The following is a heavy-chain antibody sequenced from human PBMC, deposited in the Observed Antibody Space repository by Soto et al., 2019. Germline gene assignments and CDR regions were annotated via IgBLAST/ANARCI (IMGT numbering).Heavy chain of an antibody. CDR1: GGTFSSYA. V-gene: IGHV1-69*13. J-gene: IGHJ4*02. CDR2: IIPIFGTA. CDR3: ARESRGYSYLIIDY. D-gene: IGHD5-18*01. Sequence: GASVKVSCKASGGTFSSYAISWVRQAPGQGLEWMGGIIPIFGTANYAQKFQGRVTITADESTSTAYMELSSLRSEDTAVYYCARESRGYSYLIIDYWGQGTLVTVSS.